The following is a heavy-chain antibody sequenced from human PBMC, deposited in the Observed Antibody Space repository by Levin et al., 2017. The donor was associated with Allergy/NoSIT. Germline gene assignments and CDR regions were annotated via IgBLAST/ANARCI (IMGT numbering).Heavy chain of an antibody. CDR2: IIPIFGTA. CDR3: ARDIGADLHPGVGSYYYDYMDV. D-gene: IGHD3-10*01. CDR1: GGTFSSYA. V-gene: IGHV1-69*06. Sequence: KISCKASGGTFSSYAISWVRQAPGQGLEWMGGIIPIFGTANYAQKFQGRVTITADKSTSTAYMELSSLRSEDTAVYYCARDIGADLHPGVGSYYYDYMDVWGKGTTVTVSS. J-gene: IGHJ6*03.